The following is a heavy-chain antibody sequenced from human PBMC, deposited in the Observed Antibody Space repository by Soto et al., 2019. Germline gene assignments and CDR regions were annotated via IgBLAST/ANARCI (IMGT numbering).Heavy chain of an antibody. D-gene: IGHD2-15*01. V-gene: IGHV1-69*08. Sequence: QVQLVQSGAEVKKPGSSVKVSCKASGGTFSSYTISWVRQAPGQGLEWMGRIIPILGIANYAQKFQGRVKSTGDKSTSTAYMGLCSLGSEDTAVYYCARDAGYCSGGSCYPLFSWFDPWGQGTLVTVSS. CDR3: ARDAGYCSGGSCYPLFSWFDP. J-gene: IGHJ5*02. CDR1: GGTFSSYT. CDR2: IIPILGIA.